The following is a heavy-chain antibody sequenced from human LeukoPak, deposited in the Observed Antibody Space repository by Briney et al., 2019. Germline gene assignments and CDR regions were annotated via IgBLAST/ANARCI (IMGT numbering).Heavy chain of an antibody. J-gene: IGHJ4*02. V-gene: IGHV4-59*01. CDR1: GGSISSYY. CDR2: IYYSGST. CDR3: AGVTVAAAAGGFDY. D-gene: IGHD6-13*01. Sequence: SETLSLTCTVSGGSISSYYWSWIRQPPGKGLEWIGYIYYSGSTNYNPSLKSRVTISVDTSKNQFSLKLSSVTAADTAVYYCAGVTVAAAAGGFDYWGQGTLVTVSS.